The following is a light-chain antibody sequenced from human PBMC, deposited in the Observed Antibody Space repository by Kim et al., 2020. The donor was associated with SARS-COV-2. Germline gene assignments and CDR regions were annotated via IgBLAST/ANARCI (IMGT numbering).Light chain of an antibody. V-gene: IGLV1-47*02. CDR2: GNT. J-gene: IGLJ2*01. CDR3: AAWDASLSARL. CDR1: DSNIANTY. Sequence: ELTQPPSLSGPPGQSVTISCSGGDSNIANTYVYWNQQLPGAAPKLLIYGNTQRPSGVPDRFSGSKSGTSASLAISELRPEDEADYYCAAWDASLSARLFGGGTQLTVL.